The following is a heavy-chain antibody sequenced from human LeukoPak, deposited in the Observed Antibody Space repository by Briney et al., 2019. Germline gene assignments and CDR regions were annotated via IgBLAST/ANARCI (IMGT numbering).Heavy chain of an antibody. CDR2: IYYSGST. CDR1: GGAISSYY. CDR3: ARDRDSSSWYGSGFDP. V-gene: IGHV4-59*01. Sequence: SETLSLTCTVTGGAISSYYWSWIRQPPGKGLEWIGYIYYSGSTNYNPSLKSRVTISVDTSKNQFSLKLSSVTAADTAVYYCARDRDSSSWYGSGFDPWGQGTLVTVSS. D-gene: IGHD6-13*01. J-gene: IGHJ5*02.